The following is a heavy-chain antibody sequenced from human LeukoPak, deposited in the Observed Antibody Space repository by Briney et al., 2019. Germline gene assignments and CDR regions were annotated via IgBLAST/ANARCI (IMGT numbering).Heavy chain of an antibody. J-gene: IGHJ4*02. V-gene: IGHV3-21*01. D-gene: IGHD6-13*01. CDR3: ARAGSSSLCY. CDR2: ISSSSSYI. CDR1: GFTFSSYC. Sequence: GGSLRLSCAASGFTFSSYCMNWVRRAPGKGLEWVSSISSSSSYIYYADSVKGRFTISRDNAKNSLYLQMNSLRAEDTAVYYCARAGSSSLCYWGQGTLVTVSS.